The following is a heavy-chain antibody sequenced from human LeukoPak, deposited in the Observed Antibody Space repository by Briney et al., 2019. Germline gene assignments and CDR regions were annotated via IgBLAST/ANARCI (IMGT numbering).Heavy chain of an antibody. J-gene: IGHJ4*02. CDR2: IYYSGST. CDR1: GGSISSSSYY. D-gene: IGHD2/OR15-2a*01. V-gene: IGHV4-39*07. CDR3: ARGRFYGFSGDS. Sequence: PSETLSLTCTGSGGSISSSSYYWGWIRQPPGKGLEWIGSIYYSGSTYYNPSLKSRVTISVDTSKNQFSLKLNSLTAADNAVYYCARGRFYGFSGDSWGQGTLVTVSS.